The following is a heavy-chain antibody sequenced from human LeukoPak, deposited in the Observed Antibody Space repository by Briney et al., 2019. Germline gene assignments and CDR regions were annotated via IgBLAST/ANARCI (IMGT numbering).Heavy chain of an antibody. CDR2: ISWNSGSR. CDR3: AKDRDYSSSGASVDY. Sequence: PGRSLTLSCAVSGFTFADYAMHWVRQAPGKGLEWVSAISWNSGSRGYADSVKSRFTISRDNAKNSLYLQMNSLRAEDTALYYCAKDRDYSSSGASVDYWGQGTLVTVSS. D-gene: IGHD6-6*01. CDR1: GFTFADYA. V-gene: IGHV3-9*01. J-gene: IGHJ4*02.